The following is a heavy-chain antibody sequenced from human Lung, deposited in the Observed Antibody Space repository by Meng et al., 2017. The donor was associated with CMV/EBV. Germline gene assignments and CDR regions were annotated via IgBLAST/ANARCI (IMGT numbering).Heavy chain of an antibody. J-gene: IGHJ6*02. D-gene: IGHD2-2*01. Sequence: SCAASGFTFSSYSMNWVRQAPGKGLEWVSYISSSSSYIYYADSVKGRFTISRDNAKNSLYLQMNSLRAEDTAVYYCARVVVPATLGMDVWVQGTXVTVSS. V-gene: IGHV3-21*01. CDR3: ARVVVPATLGMDV. CDR2: ISSSSSYI. CDR1: GFTFSSYS.